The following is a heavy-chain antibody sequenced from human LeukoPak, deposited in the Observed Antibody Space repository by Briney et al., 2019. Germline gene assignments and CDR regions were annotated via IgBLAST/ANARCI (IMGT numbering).Heavy chain of an antibody. J-gene: IGHJ4*02. V-gene: IGHV4-34*01. D-gene: IGHD6-19*01. CDR3: ARASRGWRANYDY. Sequence: SETLSLTCAVYGGSFSGYDWSWIRQPPGKGLEWIGEINHSGSTNYNPSLKSRVTISVDTSKNQFSLKLSSVTAADTAVYYCARASRGWRANYDYWGQGTLVTVSS. CDR1: GGSFSGYD. CDR2: INHSGST.